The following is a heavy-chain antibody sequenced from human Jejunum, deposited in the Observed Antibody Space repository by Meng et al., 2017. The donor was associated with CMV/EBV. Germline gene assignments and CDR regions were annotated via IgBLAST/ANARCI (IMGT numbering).Heavy chain of an antibody. CDR3: AKDAGSFLDYYFDF. J-gene: IGHJ4*02. CDR1: EYTFTDYY. V-gene: IGHV1-2*02. D-gene: IGHD3-10*01. Sequence: EYTFTDYYVHWVRLAPGQGLEWLGYLNPYTGDTNYAQKFQGRVAMTRDTPTNTAYMELTRLRSDDTALYYCAKDAGSFLDYYFDFWGQGTLVTVSS. CDR2: LNPYTGDT.